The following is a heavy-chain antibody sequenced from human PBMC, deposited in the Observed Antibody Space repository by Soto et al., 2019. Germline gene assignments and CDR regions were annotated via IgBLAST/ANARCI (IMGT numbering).Heavy chain of an antibody. CDR1: GGSISSGDYY. J-gene: IGHJ6*02. CDR2: IYYSGST. V-gene: IGHV4-30-4*01. D-gene: IGHD2-8*01. Sequence: QVQLQESGPGLVKPSQTLSLTCTVSGGSISSGDYYWSWIRQPPGKGLEWIGYIYYSGSTYYNPSLKSRFTISVXKSXNXFSLKLSSVTAADTAVYYCARTPVDYIVLTPGGMDVWGQGTTVTVSS. CDR3: ARTPVDYIVLTPGGMDV.